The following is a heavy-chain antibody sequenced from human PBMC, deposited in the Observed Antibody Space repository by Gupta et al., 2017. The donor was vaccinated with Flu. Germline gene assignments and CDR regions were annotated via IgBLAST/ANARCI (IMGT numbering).Heavy chain of an antibody. Sequence: STYGMHLVRQATGKGLGWVAVIWSDGHNKFYADSVKGRFTFSRDNSRYTMSLQMNSLRVEDTAVYYCVRERGPFNGFDIWGQGTMVTASS. CDR2: IWSDGHNK. CDR3: VRERGPFNGFDI. CDR1: STYG. V-gene: IGHV3-33*01. J-gene: IGHJ3*02. D-gene: IGHD3-10*01.